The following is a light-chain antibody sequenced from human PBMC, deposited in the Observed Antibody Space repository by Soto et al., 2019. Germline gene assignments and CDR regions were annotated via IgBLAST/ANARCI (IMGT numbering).Light chain of an antibody. CDR3: SSYTGSSTPV. CDR1: SSDVGGYNY. Sequence: QSVLTQPASVSGSPGQPITISCTGTSSDVGGYNYVSWYQHHPGKAPKLMIYEVSNRPSGVSNRFSGSKSGNTASLTISGLQAEDEADYYCSSYTGSSTPVFGGGTKLTVL. CDR2: EVS. J-gene: IGLJ3*02. V-gene: IGLV2-14*01.